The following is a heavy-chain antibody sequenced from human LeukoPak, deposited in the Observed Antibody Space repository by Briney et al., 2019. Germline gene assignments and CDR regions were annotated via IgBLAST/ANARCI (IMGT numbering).Heavy chain of an antibody. J-gene: IGHJ4*02. D-gene: IGHD3-10*01. CDR2: IIASGRDT. Sequence: GGSLRLSCAASGFTFSVYAMNWVRQAPGKGLEWVSGIIASGRDTYYADSVKGRFTISRDTSKNTLYLQMNSLRAEDTAVYYCAKDRYYYGLGYYFDYWGQRALVTVSS. CDR1: GFTFSVYA. CDR3: AKDRYYYGLGYYFDY. V-gene: IGHV3-23*01.